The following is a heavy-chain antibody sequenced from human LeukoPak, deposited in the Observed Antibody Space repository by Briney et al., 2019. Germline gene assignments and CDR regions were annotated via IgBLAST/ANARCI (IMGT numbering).Heavy chain of an antibody. CDR2: ISGGGGDT. CDR1: GFNFINYA. V-gene: IGHV3-23*01. J-gene: IGHJ3*02. D-gene: IGHD3-22*01. Sequence: PGGSLRLSCAASGFNFINYAMNWVRQAPGKGLEWVSGISGGGGDTNSADSVKGRFTISRDNSKNTLYLQMNSLRADDSAVYYCAKKGVGYYDAFDIWGQGTMVTVS. CDR3: AKKGVGYYDAFDI.